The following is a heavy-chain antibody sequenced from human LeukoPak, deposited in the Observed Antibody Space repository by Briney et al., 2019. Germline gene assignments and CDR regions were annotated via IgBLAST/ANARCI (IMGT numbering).Heavy chain of an antibody. CDR2: INPNSGGT. D-gene: IGHD3-3*02. J-gene: IGHJ3*02. CDR3: ARIRTIFGTDDFDI. CDR1: GYTFTGYY. V-gene: IGHV1-2*02. Sequence: ASVKVSCKASGYTFTGYYMHWVRQAPGQGLEWMGWINPNSGGTNYAQKFQGRVTMTRDTSISTAYMELSRLRSDDTAVYYCARIRTIFGTDDFDIWGQGTLVTVSS.